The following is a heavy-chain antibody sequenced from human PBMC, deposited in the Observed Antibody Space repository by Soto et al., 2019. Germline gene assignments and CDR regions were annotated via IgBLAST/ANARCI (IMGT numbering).Heavy chain of an antibody. CDR1: GGSISSSSYY. D-gene: IGHD5-12*01. Sequence: SETLSLPCTVSGGSISSSSYYWGWIRQPPGKGLEWIGSIYYSGSTYYNPSLKSRVTISVDTSKNQFSLKLSSVTAADTAVYYCARRGSGYDYWGQGTLVTVSS. CDR3: ARRGSGYDY. J-gene: IGHJ4*02. CDR2: IYYSGST. V-gene: IGHV4-39*01.